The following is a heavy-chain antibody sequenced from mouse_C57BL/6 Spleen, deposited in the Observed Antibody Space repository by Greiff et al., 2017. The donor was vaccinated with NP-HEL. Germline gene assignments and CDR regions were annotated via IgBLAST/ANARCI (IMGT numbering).Heavy chain of an antibody. CDR2: IDPEDGDT. V-gene: IGHV14-1*01. D-gene: IGHD2-1*01. CDR3: TTWARDLLGAY. J-gene: IGHJ3*01. Sequence: EVQLQQSGAELVRPGASVKLSCTASGFNIKDYYMHWVKQRPEQGLEWIGRIDPEDGDTEYAPKFQGKATMTADTSSNTAYLQLSSLTSEDTAVYYCTTWARDLLGAYWGQGTLVTVAA. CDR1: GFNIKDYY.